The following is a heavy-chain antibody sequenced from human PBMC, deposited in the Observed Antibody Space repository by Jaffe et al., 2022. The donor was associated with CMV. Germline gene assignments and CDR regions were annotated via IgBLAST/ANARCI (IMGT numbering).Heavy chain of an antibody. Sequence: EVQLLESGGGLVQPGGSLRLSCAASGFTFSSYAMSWVRQAPGKGLEWVSAISGSGGSTYYADSVKGRFTISRDNSKNTLYLQMNSLRAEDTAVYYCAKDHCSSTSCYHDAFDIWGQGTMVTVSS. J-gene: IGHJ3*02. CDR1: GFTFSSYA. CDR3: AKDHCSSTSCYHDAFDI. V-gene: IGHV3-23*01. CDR2: ISGSGGST. D-gene: IGHD2-2*01.